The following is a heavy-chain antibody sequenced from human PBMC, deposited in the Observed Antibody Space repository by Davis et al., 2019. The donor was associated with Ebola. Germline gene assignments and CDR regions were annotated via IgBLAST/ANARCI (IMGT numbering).Heavy chain of an antibody. V-gene: IGHV3-66*01. D-gene: IGHD3-10*01. Sequence: GESLKISCAASGFIVSNIYMSWVRQAPGKGLEWVSTIYSGGSTNYAESVKDRFIISRGGSKNILDLQMSGLRVEDTALYYCARGYDGSRSTAMDVWGQGTTVTVSS. J-gene: IGHJ6*02. CDR3: ARGYDGSRSTAMDV. CDR1: GFIVSNIY. CDR2: IYSGGST.